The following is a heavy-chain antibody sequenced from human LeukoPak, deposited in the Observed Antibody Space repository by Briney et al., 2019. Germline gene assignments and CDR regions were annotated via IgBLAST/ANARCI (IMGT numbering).Heavy chain of an antibody. CDR1: GFTLSTYG. CDR3: VPFCSGANCYSGPPGY. J-gene: IGHJ4*02. CDR2: ISGSGDST. V-gene: IGHV3-23*01. D-gene: IGHD2-15*01. Sequence: GGSLRLSCAASGFTLSTYGMNWVRQAPGKGLGWVSAISGSGDSTYYADSVKGRFTISRDNSKNTLYLQMNSLRAEDTALYHCVPFCSGANCYSGPPGYWGQGTLVTVSS.